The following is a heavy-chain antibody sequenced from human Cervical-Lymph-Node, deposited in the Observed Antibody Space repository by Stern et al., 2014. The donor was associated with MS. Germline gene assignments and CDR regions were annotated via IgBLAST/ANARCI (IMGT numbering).Heavy chain of an antibody. CDR1: GFTVSRDY. J-gene: IGHJ4*02. Sequence: EMQLVESGGGVIQPGGSLRLSCTASGFTVSRDYMTWVRQAPGKGLEWFSLITNVGITFYTDSVKGRFTISRDDSKNTVYLHMTSLRAEDTAMYYCARDTSSPERSDWWGQGTLVTVSS. CDR2: ITNVGIT. V-gene: IGHV3-53*01. D-gene: IGHD1-1*01. CDR3: ARDTSSPERSDW.